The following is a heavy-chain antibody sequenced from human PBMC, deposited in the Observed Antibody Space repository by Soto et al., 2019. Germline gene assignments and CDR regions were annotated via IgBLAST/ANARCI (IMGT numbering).Heavy chain of an antibody. CDR2: INPNSGGT. CDR1: GYTFTGYY. D-gene: IGHD2-21*02. J-gene: IGHJ4*01. CDR3: AREAPPAYCGGDCNSGTFGY. V-gene: IGHV1-2*02. Sequence: ASVTVSSKASGYTFTGYYMLWVRQAPGQGLEWMGWINPNSGGTNYAQKLQGRVTMTRXXXXXXTXMXLXXXXSDXTAVYYCAREAPPAYCGGDCNSGTFGYWGQ.